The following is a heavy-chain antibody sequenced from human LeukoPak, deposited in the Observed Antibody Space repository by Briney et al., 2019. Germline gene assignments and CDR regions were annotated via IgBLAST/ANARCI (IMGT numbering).Heavy chain of an antibody. D-gene: IGHD3-3*01. CDR1: GFTFSDYI. CDR2: ISSSGSTI. Sequence: GGSLRLSCAASGFTFSDYIINWVRQAPGKGLEWISYISSSGSTIYYADSVKGRFTISRDNAKNSLYLQMNSLRAEDTAVYYCAREGKGDFWSGKRKFDYWGQGTLVTVSS. J-gene: IGHJ4*02. V-gene: IGHV3-48*04. CDR3: AREGKGDFWSGKRKFDY.